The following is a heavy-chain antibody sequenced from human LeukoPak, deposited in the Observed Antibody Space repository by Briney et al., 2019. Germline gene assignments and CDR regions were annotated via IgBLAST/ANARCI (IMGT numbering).Heavy chain of an antibody. CDR1: GFTFSSYE. CDR2: ITNTGTTI. V-gene: IGHV3-48*03. CDR3: AKAVDLATISVDI. Sequence: GGSLRLSCVASGFTFSSYEMNWVRQAPGKGLEWVSYITNTGTTIYYADSVKGRFTISRDNSKNTLYLVMNSLRVDDTAVYYCAKAVDLATISVDIWGQGTMVTVSS. J-gene: IGHJ3*02. D-gene: IGHD5-24*01.